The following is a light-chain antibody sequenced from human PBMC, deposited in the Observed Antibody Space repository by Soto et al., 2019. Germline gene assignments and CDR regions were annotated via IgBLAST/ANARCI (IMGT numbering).Light chain of an antibody. Sequence: SYELTQPPSVSVAPGKTARITCGGNNIGSKSVHWYQQKPGQAPVVVIYYDSDRPSGIPERYSGSNSGNTATLTISRVEAGDEADYYCQVWDSSSDRVVFGGGTKLTVL. CDR2: YDS. CDR1: NIGSKS. V-gene: IGLV3-21*04. J-gene: IGLJ2*01. CDR3: QVWDSSSDRVV.